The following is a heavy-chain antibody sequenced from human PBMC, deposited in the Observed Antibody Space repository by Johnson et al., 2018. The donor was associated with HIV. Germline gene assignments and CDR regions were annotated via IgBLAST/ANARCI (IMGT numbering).Heavy chain of an antibody. CDR1: GFTFSDYY. CDR2: ISSSGSTI. J-gene: IGHJ3*02. CDR3: ARGALGSWGAFDI. Sequence: QVQLVESGGGLVQPGGSLRLSCAASGFTFSDYYMSWIRQAPGKGLEWVSYISSSGSTIYYADSVKGRFTISRDNAKNTVYLQMDSLRDEDMAVYYCARGALGSWGAFDIWGQGTMVTVSS. V-gene: IGHV3-11*04. D-gene: IGHD3-10*01.